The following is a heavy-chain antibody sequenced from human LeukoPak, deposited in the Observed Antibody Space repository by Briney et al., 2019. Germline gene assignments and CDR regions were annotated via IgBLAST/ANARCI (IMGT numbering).Heavy chain of an antibody. CDR2: LYSHGQT. J-gene: IGHJ4*02. CDR1: GFPVSYNY. CDR3: ATRNYGSPDS. D-gene: IGHD3-10*01. V-gene: IGHV3-53*01. Sequence: PGGSLRLSCTVSGFPVSYNYMNWVRQAPGKGLEWVSILYSHGQTYYAASVRGRFTISRDNSKNTVYLQMNSLTAEDTATYFCATRNYGSPDSWGQGTLVTVSS.